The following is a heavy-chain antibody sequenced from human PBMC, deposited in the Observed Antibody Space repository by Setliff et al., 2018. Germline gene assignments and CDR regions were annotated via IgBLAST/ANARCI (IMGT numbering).Heavy chain of an antibody. J-gene: IGHJ4*02. V-gene: IGHV1-2*02. D-gene: IGHD3-3*02. CDR3: ARDFNGLALGF. CDR1: GYTLTNYY. CDR2: MNGGSGNT. Sequence: ASVKVSCKASGYTLTNYYMHWVRQAPGQGLEWMGWMNGGSGNTKYSQKFQGRVTMTRDTSISTVYMDLGSLRSDDTAVYYCARDFNGLALGFWGQGTLVTVSS.